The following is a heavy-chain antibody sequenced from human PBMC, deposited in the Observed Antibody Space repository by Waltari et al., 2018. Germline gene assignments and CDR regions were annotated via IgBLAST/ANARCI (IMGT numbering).Heavy chain of an antibody. CDR1: GFSLSHFG. CDR2: ASFEGSTT. Sequence: QVQLVESGGGVVQPGMSLRLSCAASGFSLSHFGMHWVRQAPGKGLEWVAFASFEGSTTYYADSVRGRFTISRDNSKNTLYLDINTLGVDDTAIYYCAKDAFGNTYLDHWGQGTLVTVSS. V-gene: IGHV3-30*02. CDR3: AKDAFGNTYLDH. J-gene: IGHJ5*02. D-gene: IGHD3-10*01.